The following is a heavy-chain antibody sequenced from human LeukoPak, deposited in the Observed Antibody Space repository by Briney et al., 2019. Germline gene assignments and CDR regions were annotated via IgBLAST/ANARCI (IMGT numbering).Heavy chain of an antibody. CDR3: ARDGSSSWVLGRH. D-gene: IGHD6-13*01. CDR1: GFTVSSNY. Sequence: GGSLRLSCAASGFTVSSNYMSWVRQAPGKGLEWVSVIYSGGSTYYADSVKGRFTISRDNSKNTLYLQMNSLRAEDTAVYYCARDGSSSWVLGRHWGQGTLVTVSS. J-gene: IGHJ4*02. V-gene: IGHV3-66*01. CDR2: IYSGGST.